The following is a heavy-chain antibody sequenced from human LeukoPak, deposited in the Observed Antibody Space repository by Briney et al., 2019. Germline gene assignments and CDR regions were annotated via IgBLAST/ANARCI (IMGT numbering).Heavy chain of an antibody. V-gene: IGHV1-46*01. CDR3: ARAEGYNYYYYYGMDV. CDR2: NNPSGGST. D-gene: IGHD5-24*01. Sequence: ASVTVSCTASGYTFTSYYMHWVRQAPGQGLEWMGINNPSGGSTSYAQKFQGRVTMTRDTSTSTVYMELSSLRSEDTAVYYCARAEGYNYYYYYGMDVWGQGTTVTVSS. CDR1: GYTFTSYY. J-gene: IGHJ6*02.